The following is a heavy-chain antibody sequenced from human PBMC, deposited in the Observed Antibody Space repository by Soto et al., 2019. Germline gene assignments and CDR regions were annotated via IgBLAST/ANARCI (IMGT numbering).Heavy chain of an antibody. J-gene: IGHJ4*02. D-gene: IGHD1-1*01. CDR2: ISSSGSSI. CDR1: GFTFSTDS. CDR3: ARSRYNDY. V-gene: IGHV3-48*01. Sequence: EVQLVESGGGLVHPGGSLRLSCAASGFTFSTDSMNWVRQAPGKGLEWVSYISSSGSSISYRDSVKGRFTISRDNAKNSLYLQIDSLGAEDTAVYYCARSRYNDYWGQGTLVTVSS.